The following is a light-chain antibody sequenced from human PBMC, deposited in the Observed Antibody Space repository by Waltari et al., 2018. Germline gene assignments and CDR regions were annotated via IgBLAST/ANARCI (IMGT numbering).Light chain of an antibody. CDR2: TNN. CDR1: TSNIGSNT. CDR3: AVWDDSLSGPG. J-gene: IGLJ3*02. Sequence: QSVLTQPPSASGTPGQRVTISCSGSTSNIGSNTVNWYQQLPGTAPKLLRYTNNQRPSGVPDRFSGSKSGTSASLAISELQSEDEADYYCAVWDDSLSGPGFGGGTKVTVL. V-gene: IGLV1-44*01.